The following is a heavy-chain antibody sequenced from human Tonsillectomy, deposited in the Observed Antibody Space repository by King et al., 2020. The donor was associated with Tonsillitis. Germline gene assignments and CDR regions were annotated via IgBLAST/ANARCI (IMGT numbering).Heavy chain of an antibody. Sequence: VQLVESGGGLVQPGGSLRLSCAASGFTFSRYDMHWVRQVPGKGLEWVSCIGTVDDTYYRDSVKGRFSISRDNARNSVYLQMNSLRAGDTAVYYCAGEPMIASFFDAFDFWGQGTVVTVSS. CDR2: IGTVDDT. J-gene: IGHJ3*01. V-gene: IGHV3-13*01. CDR3: AGEPMIASFFDAFDF. CDR1: GFTFSRYD. D-gene: IGHD2-21*01.